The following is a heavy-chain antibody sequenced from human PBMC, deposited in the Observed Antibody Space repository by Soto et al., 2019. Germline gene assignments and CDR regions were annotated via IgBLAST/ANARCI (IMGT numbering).Heavy chain of an antibody. CDR1: GYTFTSYA. D-gene: IGHD6-6*01. CDR2: INAGNGNT. CDR3: ARGLRQLVSYFQH. V-gene: IGHV1-3*01. J-gene: IGHJ1*01. Sequence: ASVKVSCKASGYTFTSYAMHWVRQAPGQRLEWMGWINAGNGNTKYSQKFQGRVTITRDTSASTAYMELSSLRSEDTAVYYCARGLRQLVSYFQHWGQGTLVTVS.